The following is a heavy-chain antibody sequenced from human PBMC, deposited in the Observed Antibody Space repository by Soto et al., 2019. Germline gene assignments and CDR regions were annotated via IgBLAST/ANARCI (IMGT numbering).Heavy chain of an antibody. J-gene: IGHJ3*02. CDR3: AAADVYDSSGYYYLEAFDI. Sequence: SVKVSCKASGFTFTSSAMQWVRQARGQRLEWIGWIVVGSGNTNYAQKFQERVTITRDMSTSTAYMELSSLRSEDTAVYYCAAADVYDSSGYYYLEAFDIWGQGTMVTVSS. CDR1: GFTFTSSA. D-gene: IGHD3-22*01. CDR2: IVVGSGNT. V-gene: IGHV1-58*02.